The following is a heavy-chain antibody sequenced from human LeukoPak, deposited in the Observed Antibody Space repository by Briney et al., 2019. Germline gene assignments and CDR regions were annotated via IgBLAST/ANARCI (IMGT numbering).Heavy chain of an antibody. D-gene: IGHD3-10*01. V-gene: IGHV1-69*05. CDR2: IIPIFGTT. CDR1: GGTFSSYA. CDR3: AREGGGSGSYEDNYYFYYMDV. Sequence: ASVKVSCKASGGTFSSYAISWVRQAPGQGLEWMGGIIPIFGTTNYAQKFQDRVTITTDESTSTAYMELSSLRSEDTAVYYCAREGGGSGSYEDNYYFYYMDVWGKGTTVTVSS. J-gene: IGHJ6*03.